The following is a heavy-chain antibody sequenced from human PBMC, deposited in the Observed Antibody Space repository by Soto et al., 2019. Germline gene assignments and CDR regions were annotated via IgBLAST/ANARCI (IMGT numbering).Heavy chain of an antibody. Sequence: QVQLQESGPGLVKPSQTLSLSCSVSGVSVTTSGHYWNWVRQRPGRGLEWIGYIDSSGTTYYNPSLKTRLAMSVEPSTSQISLNLNSVTAADTALYFCALGMFMDVWGRGTVVTVSS. CDR2: IDSSGTT. CDR1: GVSVTTSGHY. CDR3: ALGMFMDV. V-gene: IGHV4-31*03. J-gene: IGHJ6*03. D-gene: IGHD3-16*01.